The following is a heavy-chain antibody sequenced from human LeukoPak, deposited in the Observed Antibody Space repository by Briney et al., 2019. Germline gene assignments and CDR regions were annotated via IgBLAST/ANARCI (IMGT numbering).Heavy chain of an antibody. CDR3: ALGLFSGSYTSFDY. J-gene: IGHJ4*02. V-gene: IGHV3-23*01. CDR2: ISGSGGST. D-gene: IGHD3-10*02. Sequence: GGSLSLSCAASGFTFSSYAMSWVRQAPGKGLEWVSAISGSGGSTYYADSVKGRFTISRDNSKNTLYLQMNSLRAEDTAVYYCALGLFSGSYTSFDYWGQGTLVTVSS. CDR1: GFTFSSYA.